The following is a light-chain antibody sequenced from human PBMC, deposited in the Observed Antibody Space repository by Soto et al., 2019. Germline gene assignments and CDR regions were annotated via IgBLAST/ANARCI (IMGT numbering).Light chain of an antibody. Sequence: LTQSPGTLSLSPGERATLSCRASQSVSNSYLAWYQQKPGQAPRLLIHGASSRATGIPDRFSGSGSGTDFTLTISRLEPEDFAVYYCQQYGSSPPWTFGQGTKVDIK. CDR1: QSVSNSY. J-gene: IGKJ1*01. V-gene: IGKV3-20*01. CDR3: QQYGSSPPWT. CDR2: GAS.